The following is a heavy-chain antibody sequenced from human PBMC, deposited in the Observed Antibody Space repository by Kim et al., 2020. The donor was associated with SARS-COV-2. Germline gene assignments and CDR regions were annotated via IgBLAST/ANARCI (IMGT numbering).Heavy chain of an antibody. CDR2: IYYSGST. Sequence: SETLSLTCTVSGGSISSGDYYWSWIRQPPGKGLEWIGYIYYSGSTYYNPSLKSRVTISVDTSKNQFSLKLSSVTAADTAVYYCARDVGYGDYTYWGQGTLVTVSS. J-gene: IGHJ4*02. CDR3: ARDVGYGDYTY. D-gene: IGHD4-17*01. V-gene: IGHV4-30-4*01. CDR1: GGSISSGDYY.